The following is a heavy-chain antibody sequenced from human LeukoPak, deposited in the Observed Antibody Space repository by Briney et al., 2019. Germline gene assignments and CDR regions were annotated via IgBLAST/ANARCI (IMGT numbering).Heavy chain of an antibody. J-gene: IGHJ3*02. CDR3: ARDKILHHYYDSSGPDAFDI. V-gene: IGHV4-59*01. CDR1: GGSISSYY. CDR2: IYYSGST. Sequence: SETLSLTCTVSGGSISSYYWSWIRQPPGKGLEWIGYIYYSGSTNYNPSLKSRVTISVDTSKNQFSLKLSSVTAADTAVYYCARDKILHHYYDSSGPDAFDIWGQGTMVTVSS. D-gene: IGHD3-22*01.